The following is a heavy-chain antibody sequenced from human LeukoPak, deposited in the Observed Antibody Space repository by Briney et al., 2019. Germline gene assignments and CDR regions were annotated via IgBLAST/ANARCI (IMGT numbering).Heavy chain of an antibody. CDR3: AKLGDFDGLDY. CDR2: ISWDGGST. CDR1: EFTFSSYT. V-gene: IGHV3-43*01. D-gene: IGHD3-10*01. J-gene: IGHJ4*02. Sequence: GGSLRLSCAASEFTFSSYTMHWVRQAPGKGLEWVSLISWDGGSTYYADSVKGRFTISRDNSKNSLYLQMNSLRTEDTALYYCAKLGDFDGLDYWGQGALVIVSS.